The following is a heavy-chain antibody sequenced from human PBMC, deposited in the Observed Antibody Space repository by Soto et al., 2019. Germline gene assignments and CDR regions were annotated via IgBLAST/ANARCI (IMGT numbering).Heavy chain of an antibody. CDR2: TYYRSKWYN. V-gene: IGHV6-1*01. J-gene: IGHJ4*02. Sequence: PSQTLSLTCAISGDSVSSNSAAWNWIRQSPSRDLEWLGRTYYRSKWYNDYAVSVKSRITINPDTSKNQFSLQLNSVTPEDTAVYYCARATHSKTKIAVAGTWFDYWGQGTLVTVSS. CDR3: ARATHSKTKIAVAGTWFDY. CDR1: GDSVSSNSAA. D-gene: IGHD6-19*01.